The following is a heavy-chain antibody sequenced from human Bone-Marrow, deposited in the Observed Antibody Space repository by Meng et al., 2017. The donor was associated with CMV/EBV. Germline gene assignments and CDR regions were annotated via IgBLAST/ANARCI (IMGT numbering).Heavy chain of an antibody. Sequence: ASVKVSFKAYGYTFINYGFSWVRQAPGQGLQWMGWISTYNGNTNYAQRFQGRVTLTTDPSTSTAYMELRRLRSDDTAVYYCARDRYNWDFDYWGQG. CDR1: GYTFINYG. V-gene: IGHV1-18*01. J-gene: IGHJ4*01. CDR3: ARDRYNWDFDY. CDR2: ISTYNGNT. D-gene: IGHD1-1*01.